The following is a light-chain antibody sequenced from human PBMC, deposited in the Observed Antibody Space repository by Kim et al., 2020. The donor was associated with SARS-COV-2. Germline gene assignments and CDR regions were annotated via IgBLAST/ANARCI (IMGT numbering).Light chain of an antibody. CDR2: DAP. J-gene: IGKJ4*01. CDR1: QSGGRY. V-gene: IGKV3D-11*02. Sequence: GERAARPCRASQSGGRYLAWYGKNTGQAPSLHTYDAPNRATGIPARLSGGGAGTDFTFTISSPEPGDFAVYYCQKSGDWPLTFGGGTKVDSK. CDR3: QKSGDWPLT.